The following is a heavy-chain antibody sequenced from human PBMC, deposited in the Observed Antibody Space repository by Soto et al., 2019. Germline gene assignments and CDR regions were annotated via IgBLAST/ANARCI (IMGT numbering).Heavy chain of an antibody. V-gene: IGHV1-8*01. D-gene: IGHD3-3*01. Sequence: ASVKVSCKASGYTFTSYDINWVRQATGQGLEWMGWMNPNSGNTGYAQKFQGRVTMTRNTSISTAYMELSSLRSEDTAVYYCARAHYDFWSGYYRVPHAYFDYWGQGTMVTVYS. CDR3: ARAHYDFWSGYYRVPHAYFDY. J-gene: IGHJ4*02. CDR1: GYTFTSYD. CDR2: MNPNSGNT.